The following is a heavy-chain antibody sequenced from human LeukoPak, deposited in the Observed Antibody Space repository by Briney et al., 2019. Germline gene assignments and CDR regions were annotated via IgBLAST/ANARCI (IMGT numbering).Heavy chain of an antibody. CDR1: GFTFSVYY. V-gene: IGHV3-72*01. D-gene: IGHD3-10*01. Sequence: GGSLGLSCATSGFTFSVYYMAWARQAPGKGLEWVGLSRNKENRYSTEYAASVKGRITISRDESQNLLHLQMRSLKSDDTAVYYCVREYYGGYDYWGQGTLVTVSS. CDR2: SRNKENRYST. CDR3: VREYYGGYDY. J-gene: IGHJ4*02.